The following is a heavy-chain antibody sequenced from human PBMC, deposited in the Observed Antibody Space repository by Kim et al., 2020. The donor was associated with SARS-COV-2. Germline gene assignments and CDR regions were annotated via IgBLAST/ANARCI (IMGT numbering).Heavy chain of an antibody. CDR3: AKSQRGFLAVAGDFDY. Sequence: GGSLRLSCAASGFTFSSYAMSWVRQAPGKGLEWVSAISGSGGSTYYADSVKGRFTISRDNSKNTLYLQMNTLRAEDTAVYYCAKSQRGFLAVAGDFDYWGQGTLVTVSS. V-gene: IGHV3-23*01. CDR2: ISGSGGST. CDR1: GFTFSSYA. J-gene: IGHJ4*02. D-gene: IGHD6-19*01.